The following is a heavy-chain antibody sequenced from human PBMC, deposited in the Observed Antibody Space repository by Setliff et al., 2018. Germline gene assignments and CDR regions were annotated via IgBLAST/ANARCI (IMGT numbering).Heavy chain of an antibody. Sequence: PGGSLRLSCAASGLTFSSSAMHWVRQAPGKELEYVSAISSDGSRTYYGDSVKGRFTISRDNSKNTLNLQMGSLRAEDMAIYYCATWNGRSSDYWGQGTLVTVSS. V-gene: IGHV3-64*02. CDR2: ISSDGSRT. D-gene: IGHD1-26*01. CDR3: ATWNGRSSDY. J-gene: IGHJ4*02. CDR1: GLTFSSSA.